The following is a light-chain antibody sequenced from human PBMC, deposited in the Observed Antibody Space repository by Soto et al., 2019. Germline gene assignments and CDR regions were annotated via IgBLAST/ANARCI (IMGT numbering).Light chain of an antibody. CDR1: QSVSSSY. J-gene: IGKJ1*01. CDR3: QQYNSYSRT. CDR2: AAS. Sequence: EVGLTQSPGTLSLSPGERATLSCRASQSVSSSYLVWHQQKPGQAPRLLIYAASRRATGIPDRFSGSGSGTDFTLTISSLQPDDFATYYCQQYNSYSRTFGQGTKVDIK. V-gene: IGKV3-20*01.